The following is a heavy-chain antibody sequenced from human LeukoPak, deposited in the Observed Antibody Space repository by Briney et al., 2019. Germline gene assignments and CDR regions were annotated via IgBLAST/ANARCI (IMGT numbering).Heavy chain of an antibody. Sequence: PSETLSLTCTVSGDSIISSDYYWGWVRQSPGRGLEWIGSMHLGGSTYYNPSLKSRATTFVDTSENQFSLNLNSVTAADTAVYHCARGITTFGVAGYYFDYWGQGALLTVSS. D-gene: IGHD3-3*01. J-gene: IGHJ4*02. CDR2: MHLGGST. CDR3: ARGITTFGVAGYYFDY. CDR1: GDSIISSDYY. V-gene: IGHV4-39*01.